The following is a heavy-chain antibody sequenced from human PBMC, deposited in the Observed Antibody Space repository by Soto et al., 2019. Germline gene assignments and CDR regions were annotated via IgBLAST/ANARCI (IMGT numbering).Heavy chain of an antibody. D-gene: IGHD3-10*01. V-gene: IGHV1-8*01. CDR2: INPNSGNI. CDR1: GNTFTSYD. CDR3: ARGRASGSYYLLDY. J-gene: IGHJ4*02. Sequence: ASEVSCKASGNTFTSYDINWVRQATGHGLEWMGWINPNSGNIGYAQKFQGRVTMTRDTAIRTAYMEVSRLRSDDTAVYYCARGRASGSYYLLDYWGQGTLVTVSS.